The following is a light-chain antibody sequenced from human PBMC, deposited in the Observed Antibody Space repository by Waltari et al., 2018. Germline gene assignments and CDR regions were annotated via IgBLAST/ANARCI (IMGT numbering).Light chain of an antibody. CDR1: SGDIGGYAY. Sequence: QSALTQPASVSGSPGQSIIISCTGTSGDIGGYAYVSWYQQHPGKAPKLLIYDVSNRPSGFSDRFSGTKSGNTASLTISGLQVEDEADYYCCSYTNILTWVFGGGTKLTVL. V-gene: IGLV2-14*03. CDR2: DVS. J-gene: IGLJ3*02. CDR3: CSYTNILTWV.